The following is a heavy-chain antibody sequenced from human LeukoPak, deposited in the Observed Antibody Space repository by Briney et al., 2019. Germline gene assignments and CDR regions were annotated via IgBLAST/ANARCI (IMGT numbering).Heavy chain of an antibody. Sequence: QSGGSLRLSCAASGFTFRNYGMHWVRQAPGKGLEWVAVIWYDGSNKYYADSVKGRFTMSRDNSKNKLFLQMNSLRVDDTAVYYCARDRSVRYFDLWGRGTLVTVSS. D-gene: IGHD3-3*01. CDR1: GFTFRNYG. CDR2: IWYDGSNK. CDR3: ARDRSVRYFDL. V-gene: IGHV3-33*01. J-gene: IGHJ2*01.